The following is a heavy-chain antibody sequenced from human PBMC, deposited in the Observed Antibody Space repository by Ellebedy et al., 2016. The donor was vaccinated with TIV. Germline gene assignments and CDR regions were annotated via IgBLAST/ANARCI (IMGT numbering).Heavy chain of an antibody. CDR1: GLTPRTFA. CDR3: ARRFGPFRSEFYFDF. Sequence: GGSLRLXXAVSGLTPRTFAMSWVRQAPGKGLEWVSSSSGSSSHIYYADSVRGRFTISRDNSKNTLYLQMNSLRPDDTALYYCARRFGPFRSEFYFDFWGQGVLVTVSS. D-gene: IGHD3-10*01. CDR2: SSGSSSHI. V-gene: IGHV3-21*01. J-gene: IGHJ4*02.